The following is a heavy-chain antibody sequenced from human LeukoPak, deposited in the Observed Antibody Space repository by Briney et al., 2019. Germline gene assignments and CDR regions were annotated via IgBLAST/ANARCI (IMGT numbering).Heavy chain of an antibody. J-gene: IGHJ4*02. V-gene: IGHV3-7*01. CDR2: IKVDGSEK. CDR1: GFTFGTYW. Sequence: GGSLRLSCTASGFTFGTYWMTWVRQAPGRGLEWVANIKVDGSEKYYVDPVKGRFTISRDNAKNSLYLQMNSLRAEDTAVYYCARDRRSALKWQGFGVFDYWGQGTLVTVSS. D-gene: IGHD3-10*01. CDR3: ARDRRSALKWQGFGVFDY.